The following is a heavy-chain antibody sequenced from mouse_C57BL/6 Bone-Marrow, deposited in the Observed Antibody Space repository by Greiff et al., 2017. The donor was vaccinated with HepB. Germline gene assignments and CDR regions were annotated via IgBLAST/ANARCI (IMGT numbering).Heavy chain of an antibody. V-gene: IGHV5-17*01. Sequence: EVKLVESGGGLVKPGGSLKLSCAASGFTFSDYGMHWVRQAPEKGLEWVAYISSGSSTIYYADTVKGRFTISRDNAKNTLFLQMTSLRSEDTAMYYCARTYYYGSSPCAYWGQGTRVTVSA. J-gene: IGHJ3*01. CDR3: ARTYYYGSSPCAY. D-gene: IGHD1-1*01. CDR1: GFTFSDYG. CDR2: ISSGSSTI.